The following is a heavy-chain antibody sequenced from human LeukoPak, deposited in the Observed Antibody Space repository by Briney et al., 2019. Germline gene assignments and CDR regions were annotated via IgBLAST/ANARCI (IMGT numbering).Heavy chain of an antibody. V-gene: IGHV3-33*01. CDR2: IWYDGSNK. Sequence: PGRSLRLSCAASGFTFSSYGMHWVRQAPGKGLEWVAVIWYDGSNKYYADSVKGRFTISRDSSKNTLYLQMNSLRAEDTAVYYCARPYDSSGYYYFDYWGQGTLVTVSS. D-gene: IGHD3-22*01. CDR3: ARPYDSSGYYYFDY. J-gene: IGHJ4*02. CDR1: GFTFSSYG.